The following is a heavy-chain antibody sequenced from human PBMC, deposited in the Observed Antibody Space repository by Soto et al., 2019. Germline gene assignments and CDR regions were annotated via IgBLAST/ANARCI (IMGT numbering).Heavy chain of an antibody. V-gene: IGHV4-59*11. J-gene: IGHJ4*02. CDR3: ARGGWSLDY. Sequence: SETLSLTCSFSGGSIISHYWSWIRQPPGKGLEWIGYIHYSGSTEYNPSLKSRLTISVDTSKNQFSLKLSSVTAADTAVYYCARGGWSLDYWGRGTLVTVSS. CDR1: GGSIISHY. CDR2: IHYSGST. D-gene: IGHD2-15*01.